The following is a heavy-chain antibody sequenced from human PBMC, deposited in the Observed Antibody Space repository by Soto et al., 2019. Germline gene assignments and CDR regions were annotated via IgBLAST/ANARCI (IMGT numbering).Heavy chain of an antibody. CDR1: GGSFSDYF. Sequence: PSETLSLTCAVYGGSFSDYFWSWVRQPPGKGLEWIGEINHSGSTNYNPSLKSRVAISVDTSKNQFSLSLSSVTAADTAMYYCVRDLNGSGDYWGQGTLVTVSS. CDR3: VRDLNGSGDY. J-gene: IGHJ4*02. V-gene: IGHV4-34*01. D-gene: IGHD3-10*01. CDR2: INHSGST.